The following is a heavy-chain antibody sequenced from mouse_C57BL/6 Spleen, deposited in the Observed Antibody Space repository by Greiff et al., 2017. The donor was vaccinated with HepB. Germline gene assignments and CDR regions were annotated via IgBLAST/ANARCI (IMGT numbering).Heavy chain of an antibody. CDR3: TRGEIYYSNPYYYAMDY. CDR1: GFTFSSYA. J-gene: IGHJ4*01. Sequence: EVKVVESGEGLVKPGGSLKLSCAASGFTFSSYAMSWVRQTPEKRLEWVAYISSGGDYIYYADTVKGRFTISRDNARNTLYLQMSSLKSEDTAMYYCTRGEIYYSNPYYYAMDYWGQGTSVTVSS. V-gene: IGHV5-9-1*02. CDR2: ISSGGDYI. D-gene: IGHD2-5*01.